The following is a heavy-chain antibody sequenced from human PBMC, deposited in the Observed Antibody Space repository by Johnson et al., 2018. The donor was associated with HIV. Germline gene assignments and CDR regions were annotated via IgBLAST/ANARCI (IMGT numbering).Heavy chain of an antibody. CDR1: GFTFSSYA. CDR3: ARDRGDFWSGYPAFDI. J-gene: IGHJ3*02. V-gene: IGHV3-64*01. D-gene: IGHD3-3*01. Sequence: MLLVESGGGLVQPGGSLRLSCAASGFTFSSYAMHWVRQAPGKGLEYVSAFSSNGGSTYYANSVKGRFTISRDNSKNTLYLQMGSLRAEDMAVYYCARDRGDFWSGYPAFDIWGQGTMVTVSS. CDR2: FSSNGGST.